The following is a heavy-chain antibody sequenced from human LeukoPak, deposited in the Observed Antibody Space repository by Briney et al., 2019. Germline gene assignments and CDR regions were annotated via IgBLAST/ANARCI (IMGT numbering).Heavy chain of an antibody. J-gene: IGHJ5*02. CDR3: ARDRAYCGGDCYSNWFDP. Sequence: SVKVSCKASGGTFSSYAISWVRQDPGQGLEWMGRIIPILGIANYAQKFQGRVTITADKSTSTAYMELSSLRSEDTAVYYCARDRAYCGGDCYSNWFDPWGQGTLVTVSS. CDR1: GGTFSSYA. CDR2: IIPILGIA. V-gene: IGHV1-69*04. D-gene: IGHD2-21*02.